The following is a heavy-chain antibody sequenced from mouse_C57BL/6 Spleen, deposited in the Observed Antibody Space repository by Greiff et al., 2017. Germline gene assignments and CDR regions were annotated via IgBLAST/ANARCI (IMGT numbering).Heavy chain of an antibody. Sequence: QVQLQQPGAELVKPGASVKMSCKASGYTFTSYWITWVKQRPGQGLEWIGDIYPGSGSTNYNEKFKSKATLTVDKSSSTAYMQLSSLTSEDSAVYTRARGRDSFDYWGQGTTLTVSS. CDR3: ARGRDSFDY. CDR2: IYPGSGST. CDR1: GYTFTSYW. J-gene: IGHJ2*01. V-gene: IGHV1-55*01.